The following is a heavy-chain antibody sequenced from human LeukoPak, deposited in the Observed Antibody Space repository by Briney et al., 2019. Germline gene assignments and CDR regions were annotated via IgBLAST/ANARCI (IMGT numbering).Heavy chain of an antibody. V-gene: IGHV1-18*01. Sequence: ASVKVSCKASGYTFTSYGISWVQQAPGQGLEWMGWISAYNGNTNYAQKLQGRVTMTTDTSTSTAYMELRSLRSDDTAVYYCARETRLVAANPALFDYWGQGTLVTVSS. CDR1: GYTFTSYG. CDR2: ISAYNGNT. CDR3: ARETRLVAANPALFDY. D-gene: IGHD2-15*01. J-gene: IGHJ4*02.